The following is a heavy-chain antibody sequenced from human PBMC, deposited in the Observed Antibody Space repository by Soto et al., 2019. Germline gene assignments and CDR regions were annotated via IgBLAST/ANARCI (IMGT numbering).Heavy chain of an antibody. CDR1: GGTFSSYA. Sequence: ASVKVSCKASGGTFSSYAISWVRQAPGQGLEWMGGIIPIFGTANYAQKFQGRVTITADKSTSTAYMELSSLRSEDTAVYYCAVGIVVVTAINPDGGYYYYGMDVWGQGTTVTVSS. D-gene: IGHD2-21*02. V-gene: IGHV1-69*06. J-gene: IGHJ6*02. CDR2: IIPIFGTA. CDR3: AVGIVVVTAINPDGGYYYYGMDV.